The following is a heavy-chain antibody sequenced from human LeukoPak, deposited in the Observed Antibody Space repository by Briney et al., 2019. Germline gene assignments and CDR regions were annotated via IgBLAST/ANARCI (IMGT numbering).Heavy chain of an antibody. CDR2: ISGSGDRT. CDR3: AKASRASTVTTRLPIDY. D-gene: IGHD4-17*01. Sequence: GGSLRLSCAASGFTFSSYAMTWVRQAPGKGLEWVSGISGSGDRTYYADSVKGRFTISRDNSKNTLYVEMNSLRAEDTAVYYCAKASRASTVTTRLPIDYWGQGILVTVSS. CDR1: GFTFSSYA. J-gene: IGHJ4*02. V-gene: IGHV3-23*01.